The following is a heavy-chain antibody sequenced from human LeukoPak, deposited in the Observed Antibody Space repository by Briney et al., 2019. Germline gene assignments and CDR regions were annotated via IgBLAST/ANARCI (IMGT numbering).Heavy chain of an antibody. Sequence: SETLSLTCTVSGGSISSSRYYWGWIRQPPGKGLEWIGTIYYSGSTYYNPSLKSRVTISVDTSKNQFSLKLSSVTAADTAVYFCARRITLVRGVIIALRGPRFDPWGQGTLVTVSS. CDR1: GGSISSSRYY. D-gene: IGHD3-10*01. CDR2: IYYSGST. CDR3: ARRITLVRGVIIALRGPRFDP. V-gene: IGHV4-39*07. J-gene: IGHJ5*02.